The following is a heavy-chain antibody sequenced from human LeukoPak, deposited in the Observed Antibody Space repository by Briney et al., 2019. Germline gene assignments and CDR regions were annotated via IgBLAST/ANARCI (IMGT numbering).Heavy chain of an antibody. CDR1: GFTFSSYG. CDR2: ISYDGSNK. CDR3: AKEGSPRVRRGAFDI. Sequence: GGSLRLSCAASGFTFSSYGMHWVRQAPGKGLEWVAVISYDGSNKYYADSVKGRFTISRDNSKNTLYLQMNSLRAEDTAVYYCAKEGSPRVRRGAFDIWGQGTMVTVSS. J-gene: IGHJ3*02. D-gene: IGHD2-15*01. V-gene: IGHV3-30*18.